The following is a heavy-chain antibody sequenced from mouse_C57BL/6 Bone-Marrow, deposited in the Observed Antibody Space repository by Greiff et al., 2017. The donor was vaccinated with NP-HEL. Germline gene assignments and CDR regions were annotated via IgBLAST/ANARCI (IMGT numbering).Heavy chain of an antibody. V-gene: IGHV5-17*01. J-gene: IGHJ2*01. CDR3: ARRFITTVEYYFDY. CDR1: GFTFSDYG. Sequence: DVMLVESGGGLVKPGGSLKLSCAASGFTFSDYGMHWVRQAPEKGLEWVAYISSGSSTIYYADTVKGRFTISRNNAKNTLFLQSTSLRSENTAMYSCARRFITTVEYYFDYGRQGPTPPVSS. D-gene: IGHD1-1*01. CDR2: ISSGSSTI.